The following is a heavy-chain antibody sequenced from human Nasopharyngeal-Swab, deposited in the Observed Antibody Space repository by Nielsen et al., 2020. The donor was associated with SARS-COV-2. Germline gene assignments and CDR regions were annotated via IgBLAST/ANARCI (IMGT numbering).Heavy chain of an antibody. D-gene: IGHD4-17*01. CDR3: ARTTVTTDPGDY. V-gene: IGHV3-30*03. J-gene: IGHJ4*02. Sequence: GESLKIPCAASGFTFSSYGMHWVRQAPGKGLEWVAVISYDGSNKYYADSVKGRFTISRDNSKNTLYLQMNSLRAEDTAVYFCARTTVTTDPGDYWGQGTLVTVSS. CDR2: ISYDGSNK. CDR1: GFTFSSYG.